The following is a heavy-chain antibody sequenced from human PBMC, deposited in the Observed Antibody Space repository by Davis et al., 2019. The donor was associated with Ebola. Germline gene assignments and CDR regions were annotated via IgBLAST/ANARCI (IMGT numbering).Heavy chain of an antibody. D-gene: IGHD1-1*01. CDR2: IWYDGSNK. Sequence: GESLKISCAASGFTFSSYGMHWVRQAPGKGLEWVAVIWYDGSNKYYVDSVKGRFTISRDNAKNSLYLQMNSLRAEDTAVYYCAREGVVQWGMDVWGQGTTVTVSS. CDR1: GFTFSSYG. J-gene: IGHJ6*02. V-gene: IGHV3-33*08. CDR3: AREGVVQWGMDV.